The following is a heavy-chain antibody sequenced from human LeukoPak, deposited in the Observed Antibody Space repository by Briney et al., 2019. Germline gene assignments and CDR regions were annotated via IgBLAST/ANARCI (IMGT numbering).Heavy chain of an antibody. V-gene: IGHV3-74*03. CDR3: ARVFPPPYYYDSSGYYDY. CDR1: GFTLNTYW. D-gene: IGHD3-22*01. J-gene: IGHJ4*02. CDR2: INSDGTSL. Sequence: GGSLRLSCAASGFTLNTYWMNWVRQAPGKGLVWVSRINSDGTSLTYADSVKGRFTVSRDNAKNSLYLQMNSLRAEDTAVYYCARVFPPPYYYDSSGYYDYWGQGTLVTVSS.